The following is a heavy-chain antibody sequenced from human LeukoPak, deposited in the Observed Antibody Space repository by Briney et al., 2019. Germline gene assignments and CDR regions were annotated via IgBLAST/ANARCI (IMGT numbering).Heavy chain of an antibody. Sequence: SETLSLTCTVSGGSISSYYWSWIRQPPGKGLEWIGYIYYSGSTNYNPSLKSRVTISIDTSKNQIFLILSSVTAADTAVYFCARGQSGVRGANVPNLMGFDPWGQGTLVIVSS. V-gene: IGHV4-59*08. CDR3: ARGQSGVRGANVPNLMGFDP. CDR2: IYYSGST. J-gene: IGHJ5*02. CDR1: GGSISSYY. D-gene: IGHD3-10*01.